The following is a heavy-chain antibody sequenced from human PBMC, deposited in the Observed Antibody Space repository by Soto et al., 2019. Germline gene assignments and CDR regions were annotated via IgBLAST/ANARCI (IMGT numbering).Heavy chain of an antibody. Sequence: PGVSLRLSCAVSGFTVSNNYMSWVRQAPGKGLEGVSVIYSGGSTYYADSVKGRFTISRDNSKNTLCLQMNSLRAEDTAVYYCARANENDFWSGYYVYWGQGTLVTVSS. D-gene: IGHD3-3*01. CDR3: ARANENDFWSGYYVY. V-gene: IGHV3-53*01. CDR2: IYSGGST. CDR1: GFTVSNNY. J-gene: IGHJ4*02.